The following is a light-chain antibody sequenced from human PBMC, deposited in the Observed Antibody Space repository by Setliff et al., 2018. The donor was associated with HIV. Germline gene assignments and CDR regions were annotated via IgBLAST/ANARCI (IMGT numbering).Light chain of an antibody. CDR1: SSDVGSYNY. Sequence: QSALAQPRSVSGSPGQSVTISCTGTSSDVGSYNYVSWYQQHPGKAPKLMIYDVTKRPSGVPDRFSGSKSGNTASLTISGLQAEDEADYYCCSYAGSYTPVIFGGGTKVT. V-gene: IGLV2-11*01. J-gene: IGLJ2*01. CDR2: DVT. CDR3: CSYAGSYTPVI.